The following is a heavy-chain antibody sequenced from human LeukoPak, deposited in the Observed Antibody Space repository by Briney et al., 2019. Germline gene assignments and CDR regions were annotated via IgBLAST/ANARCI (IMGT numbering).Heavy chain of an antibody. CDR3: ARGGSWFAP. J-gene: IGHJ5*02. CDR2: IKPDGSEK. Sequence: PGGSLRLSCVASGFAFNTFWMSGVRQAPGKGPEWVANIKPDGSEKSYVDSVKGRFTISRDNAKNSLYLQMNSLRAEDTALYYCARGGSWFAPWGQGTLVTVSS. CDR1: GFAFNTFW. D-gene: IGHD3-10*01. V-gene: IGHV3-7*01.